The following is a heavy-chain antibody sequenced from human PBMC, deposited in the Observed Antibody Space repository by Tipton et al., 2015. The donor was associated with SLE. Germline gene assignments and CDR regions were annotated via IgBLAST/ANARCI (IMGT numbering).Heavy chain of an antibody. D-gene: IGHD2-15*01. Sequence: TLSLTYTVSGASISSGSYYWGWIRQPPGKGLEWIGTIFYGESTYYNPSLKSRVTISIDTSKNHFSLKLTSVTAADTAVYYCARDSRIGWFDPWGQGTLVTVSS. CDR2: IFYGEST. V-gene: IGHV4-39*07. CDR3: ARDSRIGWFDP. CDR1: GASISSGSYY. J-gene: IGHJ5*02.